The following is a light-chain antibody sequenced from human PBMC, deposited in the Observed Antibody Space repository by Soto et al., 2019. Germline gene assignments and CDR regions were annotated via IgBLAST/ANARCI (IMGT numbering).Light chain of an antibody. Sequence: QSVLTQPPSASGTPGQRVTISCSGSSSNIGRNYVSWYQQLPGTAPKLLIYRDDERPSGVPERFSGSKSGTSASLAISGLQSEDEADYYCAAWDDSLNGPVFGGGTKLTVL. CDR2: RDD. V-gene: IGLV1-44*01. CDR1: SSNIGRNY. CDR3: AAWDDSLNGPV. J-gene: IGLJ2*01.